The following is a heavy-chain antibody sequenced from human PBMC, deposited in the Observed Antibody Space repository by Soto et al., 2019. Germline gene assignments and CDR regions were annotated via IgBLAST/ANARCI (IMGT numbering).Heavy chain of an antibody. CDR1: GGSISSYY. D-gene: IGHD2-15*01. CDR2: IYYSGST. V-gene: IGHV4-59*01. CDR3: ARGYCSGGSCRFDY. Sequence: QVQLQESGPGLVKPSETLSLTCTVSGGSISSYYWSWIRQPPGKGLEWIGYIYYSGSTNYNPSLTSRVTISVDTSKNQFSLKLSSVTAADTAVYYCARGYCSGGSCRFDYWGQGTLVTVSS. J-gene: IGHJ4*02.